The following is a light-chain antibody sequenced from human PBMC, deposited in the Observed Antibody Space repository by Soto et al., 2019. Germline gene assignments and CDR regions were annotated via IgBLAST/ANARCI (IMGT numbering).Light chain of an antibody. CDR3: QKYSSVPV. CDR1: QGIRNF. V-gene: IGKV1-27*01. Sequence: DIQMTQSPTSLSASVGDRVTITCRASQGIRNFVAWYQQKPGKAPKLLIYAASTLQSGVPSRFSGSGSGTDFTLSINGLQPEDVATYYCQKYSSVPVFGPGTKVEIK. J-gene: IGKJ3*01. CDR2: AAS.